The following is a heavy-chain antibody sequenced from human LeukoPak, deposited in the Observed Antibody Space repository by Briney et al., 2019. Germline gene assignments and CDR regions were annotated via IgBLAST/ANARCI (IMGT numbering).Heavy chain of an antibody. CDR3: AKDQVVPNYYYMDV. J-gene: IGHJ6*03. CDR1: GFIFSSYA. V-gene: IGHV3-30*02. Sequence: GGSLRLSCAASGFIFSSYAMHWVRQAPGKGLEWVAFIRYDGNNRYYADSVKGRVTISRDNSKNTLYLQMNSLRVEDTALYYCAKDQVVPNYYYMDVWGKGTTVTVSS. CDR2: IRYDGNNR. D-gene: IGHD2-15*01.